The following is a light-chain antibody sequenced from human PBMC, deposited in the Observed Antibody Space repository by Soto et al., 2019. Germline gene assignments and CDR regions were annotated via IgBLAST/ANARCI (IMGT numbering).Light chain of an antibody. CDR2: GAS. CDR1: QSVSSN. J-gene: IGKJ1*01. Sequence: EIVMTQSPATLSVSPGERATLSCRASQSVSSNLDWYQQKPGQAPRLLIYGASTRATGIPARFSGSGSGTEFTLTISSLQSEDFAVYYCQQCNNWPLTFGQGTRVEIK. CDR3: QQCNNWPLT. V-gene: IGKV3-15*01.